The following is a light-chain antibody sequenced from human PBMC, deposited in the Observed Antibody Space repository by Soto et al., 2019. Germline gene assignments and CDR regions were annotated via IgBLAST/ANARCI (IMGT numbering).Light chain of an antibody. CDR2: EVS. J-gene: IGLJ1*01. CDR3: SSYTSSSTYV. Sequence: QSALTQPASVSVSPGQSITISCTGTSSDVGGYNYVSWYQQHPGKAPKLMIYEVSTRPSGVSNRFSGSKSGNTASLTISGLQAEDESDYYCSSYTSSSTYVFGTGTKVTVL. V-gene: IGLV2-14*01. CDR1: SSDVGGYNY.